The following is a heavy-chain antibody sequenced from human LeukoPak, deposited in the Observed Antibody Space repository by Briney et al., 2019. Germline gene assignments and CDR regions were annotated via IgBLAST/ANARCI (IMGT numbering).Heavy chain of an antibody. D-gene: IGHD3-22*01. CDR3: ARGSPPRRNYDSRGYYSYYFDY. V-gene: IGHV1-18*01. J-gene: IGHJ4*02. CDR2: ISAYNGNT. CDR1: GYSFTSYG. Sequence: ASVKVSCKASGYSFTSYGISWVRQAPGQGLEWMGWISAYNGNTNYAQNFQGRVTMTTDTSTSTVYMELRSLRSDDTAVYYCARGSPPRRNYDSRGYYSYYFDYWGQGTLVTVSS.